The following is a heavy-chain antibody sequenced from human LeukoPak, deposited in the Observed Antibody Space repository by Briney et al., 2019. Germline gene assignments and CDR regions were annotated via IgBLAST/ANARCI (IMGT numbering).Heavy chain of an antibody. CDR1: GGSISSSSYY. Sequence: SETLSLTCTVSGGSISSSSYYWGWIRQPPGKGLEWIGSIYYSGSTYYNPSLKSRVTISVDTSKNQFSLKLSSVTAADTAVYYCARHASNRPYLDYWGQGTLVTVSS. D-gene: IGHD1-14*01. V-gene: IGHV4-39*01. CDR2: IYYSGST. CDR3: ARHASNRPYLDY. J-gene: IGHJ4*02.